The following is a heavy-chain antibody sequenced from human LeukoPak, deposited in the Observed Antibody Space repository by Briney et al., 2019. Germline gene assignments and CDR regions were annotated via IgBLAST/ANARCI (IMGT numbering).Heavy chain of an antibody. D-gene: IGHD1-7*01. CDR2: TYYRSNWYN. CDR1: GDSVSSNSAA. J-gene: IGHJ4*02. CDR3: ARGTGTFDY. V-gene: IGHV6-1*01. Sequence: SQTLSLTCAISGDSVSSNSAAWNWIRQSPSRDLEWLGRTYYRSNWYNDYAVSVKSRIIIYPDTSKNQFSLQLNSLTPADTAVYYCARGTGTFDYWGQGTLVTVSS.